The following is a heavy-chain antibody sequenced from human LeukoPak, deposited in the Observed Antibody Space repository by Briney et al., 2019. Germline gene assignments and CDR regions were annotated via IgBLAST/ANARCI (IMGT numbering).Heavy chain of an antibody. V-gene: IGHV4-59*08. D-gene: IGHD3-10*01. Sequence: SETLSLTCTVSGVSIRSYYWSWIRQPPGKGLEWIGYSYYSGSANCNPSLKSRVTISVDTSKNQFSLKLTSVTAADTAVYYCASTYYYASGTYHRPFDYWGQGTLVTVSS. CDR3: ASTYYYASGTYHRPFDY. J-gene: IGHJ4*02. CDR1: GVSIRSYY. CDR2: SYYSGSA.